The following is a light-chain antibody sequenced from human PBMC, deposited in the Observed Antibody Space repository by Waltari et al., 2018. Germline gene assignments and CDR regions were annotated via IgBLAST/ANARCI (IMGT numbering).Light chain of an antibody. CDR2: GNS. J-gene: IGLJ1*01. CDR1: SSHIGVAYA. Sequence: QSVLTQPHSVSGAPGQRVTISCTGSSSHIGVAYAVHWYQQLPGRAPKPLIYGNSNRPSGVPDRFSGSKSGTSASLAITGLQAEDEADYYCQSYDSSLSGYVFGTGTKVTVL. V-gene: IGLV1-40*01. CDR3: QSYDSSLSGYV.